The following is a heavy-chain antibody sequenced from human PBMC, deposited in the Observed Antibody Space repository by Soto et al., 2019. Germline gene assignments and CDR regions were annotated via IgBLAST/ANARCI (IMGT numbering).Heavy chain of an antibody. CDR3: ARDRTGTASMAV. CDR2: MNPNSGNT. Sequence: ASVKVSCKASGYTFTSYDINWVRQATGQGLEWMGWMNPNSGNTGYAQKFQGRVTMTRNTSISTAYMELSSLRSEDTAVYYCARDRTGTASMAVWGQGTTVPVSS. D-gene: IGHD1-1*01. CDR1: GYTFTSYD. J-gene: IGHJ6*02. V-gene: IGHV1-8*01.